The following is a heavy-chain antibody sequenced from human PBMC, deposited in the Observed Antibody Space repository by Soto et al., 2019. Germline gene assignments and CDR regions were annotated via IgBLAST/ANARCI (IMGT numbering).Heavy chain of an antibody. D-gene: IGHD3-10*01. CDR2: ISSDGSNK. Sequence: QVQLVESGGGVVQPGRSLRLSCAASGFTFSSYAMHWVRQAPGKGLEWVAVISSDGSNKYYADSVKGRFTISRDNSKNTRYVQMNSRRAEDTAVYYCARDLMGRYYGSASYSFDYCGQGTLVTVSS. J-gene: IGHJ4*02. CDR3: ARDLMGRYYGSASYSFDY. V-gene: IGHV3-30-3*01. CDR1: GFTFSSYA.